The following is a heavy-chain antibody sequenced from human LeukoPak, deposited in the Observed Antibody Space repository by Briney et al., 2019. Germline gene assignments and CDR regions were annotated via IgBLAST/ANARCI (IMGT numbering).Heavy chain of an antibody. D-gene: IGHD6-13*01. CDR3: AKDSAAGIAGWPSYFDY. J-gene: IGHJ4*02. CDR2: ISYDGSNK. V-gene: IGHV3-30*18. Sequence: PGRSLRLSCAASGFTFSSYGMHWVRQAPGKGLEWVAVISYDGSNKYHADSVKGRFTISRDNSKNTLYLQMNSLRAEDTAVYYCAKDSAAGIAGWPSYFDYWGQGTLVTVSS. CDR1: GFTFSSYG.